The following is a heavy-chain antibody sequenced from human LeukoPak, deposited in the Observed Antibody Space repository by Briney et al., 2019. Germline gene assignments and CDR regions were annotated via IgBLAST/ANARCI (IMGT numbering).Heavy chain of an antibody. V-gene: IGHV1-18*01. Sequence: GASVKVSCKASGYTFTSYGISWVRQAPGQGLEWMGWISAYNGNTNYAQKLQGRVTMTTDTSTSTAYMELRSLRSGDTAVYYCARDNAYCSSTSCYPAYFQHWGQGTLVTVSS. CDR3: ARDNAYCSSTSCYPAYFQH. J-gene: IGHJ1*01. CDR2: ISAYNGNT. D-gene: IGHD2-2*01. CDR1: GYTFTSYG.